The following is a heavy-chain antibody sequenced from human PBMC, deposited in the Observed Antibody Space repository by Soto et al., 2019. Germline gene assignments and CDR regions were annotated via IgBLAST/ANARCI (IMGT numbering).Heavy chain of an antibody. CDR1: AGSISSISYY. CDR3: ASPRRDGYNLDY. J-gene: IGHJ4*02. D-gene: IGHD5-12*01. V-gene: IGHV4-39*01. Sequence: SETLSLTCTVSAGSISSISYYWGWIRQPPGKGLEWIGSMYYSGTTYYNPSLKSRVTISIDTSKNQFSLKLSSVTAADTAMYYCASPRRDGYNLDYWGQGTLVTVSS. CDR2: MYYSGTT.